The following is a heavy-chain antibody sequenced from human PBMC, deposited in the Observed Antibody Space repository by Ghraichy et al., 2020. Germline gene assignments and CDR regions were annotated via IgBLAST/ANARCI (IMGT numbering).Heavy chain of an antibody. CDR2: ISSSSSYT. Sequence: GESLNISCAASGFTFSDYYMSWIRQAPGKGLEWVSYISSSSSYTNYADSVKGRFTISRDNAKNSLYLQMNSLRAEDTAVYYCARVLRGSSSSVDYWGQGTLVTVSS. CDR1: GFTFSDYY. CDR3: ARVLRGSSSSVDY. D-gene: IGHD6-6*01. J-gene: IGHJ4*02. V-gene: IGHV3-11*06.